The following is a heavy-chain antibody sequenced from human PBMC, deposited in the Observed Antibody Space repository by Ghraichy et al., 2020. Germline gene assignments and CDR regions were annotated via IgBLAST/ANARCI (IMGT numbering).Heavy chain of an antibody. V-gene: IGHV3-74*01. CDR3: AREYQLLSPFDY. Sequence: ETLSLTCAASGFTFSSYWMHWVRQAPGKGLVWVSRINSDGSSTSYADSVKGRFTISRDNAKNTLYLQMNSLRAEDTAVYYCAREYQLLSPFDYWGQGTLVTVSS. D-gene: IGHD2-2*01. J-gene: IGHJ4*02. CDR2: INSDGSST. CDR1: GFTFSSYW.